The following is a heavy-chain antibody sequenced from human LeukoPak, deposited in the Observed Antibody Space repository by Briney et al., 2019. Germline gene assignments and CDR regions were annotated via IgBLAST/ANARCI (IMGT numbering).Heavy chain of an antibody. J-gene: IGHJ4*02. CDR1: GFTFDDYA. D-gene: IGHD5-24*01. CDR3: AKDGGDGYNFGTFDY. Sequence: GRSLRLSCAASGFTFDDYAMHWVRQAPGKGLEWVSGISWNSGSIGYADSVKGRFTISRDNAKNSLYLQMNSLRAEDTALYYCAKDGGDGYNFGTFDYWGQGTLVTVSS. CDR2: ISWNSGSI. V-gene: IGHV3-9*01.